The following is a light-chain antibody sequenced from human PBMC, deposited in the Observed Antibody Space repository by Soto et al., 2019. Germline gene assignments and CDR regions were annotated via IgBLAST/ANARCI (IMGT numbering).Light chain of an antibody. CDR3: CSYAGRDTLYV. Sequence: QSVLTQPRSVSGSPGQSVTISCTGTSTDVGGYNYVSWYQQHPGKVPKLMIYDVSKRPSGVPDRFYGSKSGNTASLAISGLQAVDEADYYCCSYAGRDTLYVFGSGTKGTVL. V-gene: IGLV2-11*01. CDR1: STDVGGYNY. CDR2: DVS. J-gene: IGLJ1*01.